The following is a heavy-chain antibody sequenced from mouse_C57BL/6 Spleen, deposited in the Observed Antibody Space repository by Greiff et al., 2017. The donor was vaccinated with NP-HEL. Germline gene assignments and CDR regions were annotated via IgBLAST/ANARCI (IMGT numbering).Heavy chain of an antibody. D-gene: IGHD2-3*01. CDR3: ARGWLLRRGYFDY. V-gene: IGHV1-26*01. CDR1: GYTFTDYY. CDR2: INPNNGGT. Sequence: VQLQQSGPELVKPGASVKISCKASGYTFTDYYMNWVKQSHGKSLEWIGDINPNNGGTSYNQKFKGKATLTVDKSSSTAYMELRSLTSEDSAVYYCARGWLLRRGYFDYWGQGTTLTVSS. J-gene: IGHJ2*01.